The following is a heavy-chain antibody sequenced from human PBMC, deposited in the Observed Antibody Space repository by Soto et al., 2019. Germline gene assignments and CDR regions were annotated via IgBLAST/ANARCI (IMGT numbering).Heavy chain of an antibody. CDR1: GGSISSYY. J-gene: IGHJ3*01. CDR2: IYYSVST. CDR3: ARVWGGAFDF. D-gene: IGHD3-10*01. V-gene: IGHV4-59*01. Sequence: QVQLQESAPGLVTPSETLSLTCTVSGGSISSYYWSWIRQPQGKGLEWNRYIYYSVSTNNNPTLKSRVTISVDTSKNQFSLKLSSVTAADTAVYYCARVWGGAFDFWGQGTMVTVSS.